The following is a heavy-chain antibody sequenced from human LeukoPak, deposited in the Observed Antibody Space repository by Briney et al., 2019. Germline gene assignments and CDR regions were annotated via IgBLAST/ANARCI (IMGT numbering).Heavy chain of an antibody. D-gene: IGHD1-26*01. J-gene: IGHJ4*02. CDR3: ARVQWELRGVGSYFDY. CDR1: GFTLSSYW. CDR2: IKQDGSEK. V-gene: IGHV3-7*01. Sequence: TGGSLRLSCAASGFTLSSYWMNWVCQAPGKGLEWVANIKQDGSEKYYVDSVKGRFTISRDNAKNSLYLQMNSLRAEDTAVYYCARVQWELRGVGSYFDYWGQGTLVTVSS.